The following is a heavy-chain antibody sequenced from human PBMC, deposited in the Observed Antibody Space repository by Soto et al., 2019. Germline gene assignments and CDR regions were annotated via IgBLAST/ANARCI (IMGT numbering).Heavy chain of an antibody. CDR1: GFTFSSYD. Sequence: EVQLVESGGDLVQPGGSLRLSCAASGFTFSSYDLHWVRQAPGKGLEYVSGTRHRGGSTYYANSVKGRFTISRDNSKNTLYLQMGSLRPEDMAVYYCARDPFVHDAFDLWGQGTMVTGSS. J-gene: IGHJ3*01. CDR3: ARDPFVHDAFDL. CDR2: TRHRGGST. V-gene: IGHV3-64*01.